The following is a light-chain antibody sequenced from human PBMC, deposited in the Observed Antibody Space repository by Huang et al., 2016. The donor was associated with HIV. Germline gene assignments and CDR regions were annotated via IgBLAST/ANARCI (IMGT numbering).Light chain of an antibody. J-gene: IGKJ2*03. V-gene: IGKV2-29*02. CDR3: LQGIFFPYS. CDR1: QSLLHSDGKTY. Sequence: DVVMTQTPLSLSVTPGQPASISCKSSQSLLHSDGKTYLYWFFQKPGQSPQLVIYQVSSRFSGVSERFSGSGSGTDFTLKISRVEAEDIGTYYCLQGIFFPYSFGPGTKLELK. CDR2: QVS.